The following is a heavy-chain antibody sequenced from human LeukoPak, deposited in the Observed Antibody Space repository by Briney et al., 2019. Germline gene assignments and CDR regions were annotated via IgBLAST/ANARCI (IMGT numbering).Heavy chain of an antibody. J-gene: IGHJ5*02. CDR3: ARHPGYSSGWYVPNWFDP. V-gene: IGHV5-51*01. CDR2: IYPDDSDS. D-gene: IGHD6-19*01. Sequence: GESLKISCKGSGYTFTTYWIGWVRQMPERGLEWMGIIYPDDSDSRYSPSFQGQVTISADKSTSTAYLQWSSLKASDTAMYYCARHPGYSSGWYVPNWFDPWGQGTLVTVSS. CDR1: GYTFTTYW.